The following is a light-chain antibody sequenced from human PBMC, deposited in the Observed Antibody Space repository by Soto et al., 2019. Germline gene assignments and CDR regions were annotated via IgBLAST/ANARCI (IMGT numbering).Light chain of an antibody. CDR3: SSYTSRSTYV. J-gene: IGLJ1*01. CDR2: EVS. Sequence: QSVLTQPPSVSGSPGQSVTISCTGTSSDVGNYNRVSWYQQPPGTAPKVIIYEVSNRPSGVPDRFSGSNSGNTASLTISGLPAEDDAYYYCSSYTSRSTYVFGTGTKLTVL. V-gene: IGLV2-18*02. CDR1: SSDVGNYNR.